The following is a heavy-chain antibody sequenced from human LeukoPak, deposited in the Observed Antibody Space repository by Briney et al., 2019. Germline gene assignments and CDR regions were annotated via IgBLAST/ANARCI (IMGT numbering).Heavy chain of an antibody. CDR3: ARTTKWEGDFFDY. CDR1: GGTFISYA. V-gene: IGHV1-18*01. CDR2: ISAYNGNT. J-gene: IGHJ4*02. D-gene: IGHD1-1*01. Sequence: ASVKVSCKASGGTFISYAISWVRQAPGQGLEWMGWISAYNGNTNYAQKLQGRVTMTTDTSTSTAYMELRSLRSDGTAVYYCARTTKWEGDFFDYWGQGTLVTVSS.